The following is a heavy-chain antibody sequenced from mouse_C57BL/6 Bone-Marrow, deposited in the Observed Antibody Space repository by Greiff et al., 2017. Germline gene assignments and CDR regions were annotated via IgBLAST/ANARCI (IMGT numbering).Heavy chain of an antibody. V-gene: IGHV5-9-1*02. CDR2: INRGSDYT. Sequence: EVLLVESVEGLVKPGGSLKLSCAASGFTFSSYAMSWVRQTPEQSLEWVAYINRGSDYTYYAHTVKGRFTITRDNARNTLYLQMSSLKSEDTAMYYCTRAWLRHYFDYWGKGTTLTVSS. D-gene: IGHD2-2*01. CDR1: GFTFSSYA. J-gene: IGHJ2*01. CDR3: TRAWLRHYFDY.